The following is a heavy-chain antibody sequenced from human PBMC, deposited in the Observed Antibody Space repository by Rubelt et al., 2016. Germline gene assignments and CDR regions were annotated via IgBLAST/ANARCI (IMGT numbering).Heavy chain of an antibody. CDR3: AKEAIAVAATKNYYYYYYMDV. V-gene: IGHV3-30*18. D-gene: IGHD2-15*01. CDR2: ISYDGSNK. J-gene: IGHJ6*03. CDR1: GFTFSSYG. Sequence: GFTFSSYGMHWVRQAPGKGLEWVAVISYDGSNKYYADSVKGRFTISRDNSKNTLYLQMNSLRAEDTAVYYCAKEAIAVAATKNYYYYYYMDVWGKGTTVTVSS.